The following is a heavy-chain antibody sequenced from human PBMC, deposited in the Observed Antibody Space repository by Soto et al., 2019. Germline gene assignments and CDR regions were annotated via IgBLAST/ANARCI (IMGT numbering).Heavy chain of an antibody. CDR1: GFTFSSYG. D-gene: IGHD2-15*01. V-gene: IGHV3-30*18. Sequence: QVQLVESGGGVVQPGRSLRLSCAASGFTFSSYGMHWVRQAPGKGLEWVAVISYDGSNKYYADSVKGRFTISRDNSKNTLYLQMNSLRAEDTAVYYCAKAPDIVVVVAATGGWFDPWGQGTLVTVSS. CDR2: ISYDGSNK. J-gene: IGHJ5*02. CDR3: AKAPDIVVVVAATGGWFDP.